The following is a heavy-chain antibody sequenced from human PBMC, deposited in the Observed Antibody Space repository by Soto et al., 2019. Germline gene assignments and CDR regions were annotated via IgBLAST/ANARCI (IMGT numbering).Heavy chain of an antibody. Sequence: GGSLRLSCAASGFTFSSYSMNWVRQAPGKGLEWVSSISSSSSYIYYADSVKGRFTISRDNAKNSLYLQMNSLRAEDTAVYYCARMIGYCTNGVCYNYYYMDVWGKGTTVTVSS. V-gene: IGHV3-21*01. CDR3: ARMIGYCTNGVCYNYYYMDV. J-gene: IGHJ6*03. CDR1: GFTFSSYS. CDR2: ISSSSSYI. D-gene: IGHD2-8*01.